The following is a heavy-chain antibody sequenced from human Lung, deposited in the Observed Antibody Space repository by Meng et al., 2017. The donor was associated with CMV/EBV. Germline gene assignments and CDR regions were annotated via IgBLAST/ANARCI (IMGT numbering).Heavy chain of an antibody. V-gene: IGHV3-20*01. CDR3: ARGAGTAMAPAGY. Sequence: GESLKISCAASGFTFDDYGMSWVRQAPGKGLEWVSGINWNGSSTGYADSVKGRFTISRDNAKNSLYLQMNSLRAEDTALYHCARGAGTAMAPAGYWGQGPLVTVSS. CDR1: GFTFDDYG. D-gene: IGHD5-18*01. CDR2: INWNGSST. J-gene: IGHJ4*02.